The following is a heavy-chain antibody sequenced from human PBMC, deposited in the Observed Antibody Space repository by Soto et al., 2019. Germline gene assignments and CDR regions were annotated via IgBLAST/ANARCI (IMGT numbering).Heavy chain of an antibody. J-gene: IGHJ4*02. CDR3: ARCMGYDDSGRFDPTFDR. Sequence: QVQLQESGPGLVRPSETLSLTCSVSGDSMNSEYWTWIRQTPGKGLEWIGYIFPTGTTHYNPSLKSRVIISVDRSKNQFSLDLFSLTAADTAIYYCARCMGYDDSGRFDPTFDRWGQGARVTVSS. CDR1: GDSMNSEY. D-gene: IGHD3-22*01. CDR2: IFPTGTT. V-gene: IGHV4-4*09.